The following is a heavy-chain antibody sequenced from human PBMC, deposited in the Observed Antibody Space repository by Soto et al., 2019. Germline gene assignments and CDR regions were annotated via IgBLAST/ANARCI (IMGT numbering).Heavy chain of an antibody. Sequence: VQLVESGGGVVQPGRSLRLSCAASGFTFSSYGMHWVRQAPGKGLEWVSYISSTSTYTNYADSVKGRFTISRDNAKNSLYLQMNSLRAEDTAVYYCARRVAGTSDWFDPWGQGTLVTVSS. CDR3: ARRVAGTSDWFDP. J-gene: IGHJ5*02. CDR1: GFTFSSYG. CDR2: ISSTSTYT. D-gene: IGHD6-19*01. V-gene: IGHV3-21*05.